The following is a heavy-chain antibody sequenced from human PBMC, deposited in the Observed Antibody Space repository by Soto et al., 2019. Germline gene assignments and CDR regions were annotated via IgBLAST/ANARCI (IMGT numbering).Heavy chain of an antibody. CDR1: GFTFSSYA. V-gene: IGHV3-23*01. Sequence: PGGSLRLSCAASGFTFSSYAMSWVRQAPGKGLEWVSAISGSGGSTYYADSVKGRFTISRDNSKNTLYLQMNSLRAEDTAVYYCAKDGGVAAHPGLLRAGYYYGMDVWGQGTTVTVSS. CDR2: ISGSGGST. J-gene: IGHJ6*02. CDR3: AKDGGVAAHPGLLRAGYYYGMDV. D-gene: IGHD6-6*01.